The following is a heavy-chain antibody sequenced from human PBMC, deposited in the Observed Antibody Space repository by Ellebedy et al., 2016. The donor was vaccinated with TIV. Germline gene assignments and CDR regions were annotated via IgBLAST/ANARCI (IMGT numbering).Heavy chain of an antibody. D-gene: IGHD6-19*01. J-gene: IGHJ6*02. CDR1: GFTVSSNY. V-gene: IGHV3-66*01. CDR2: IYSGGST. CDR3: ARAYSSGWPYYYYYGMDV. Sequence: GESLKISCAASGFTVSSNYMSWVRQAPGKGLEWVSVIYSGGSTYYADSVKGRFTISRDNSKNTLYLQMNSLRAEDTAVDYCARAYSSGWPYYYYYGMDVWGQGTTVTVSS.